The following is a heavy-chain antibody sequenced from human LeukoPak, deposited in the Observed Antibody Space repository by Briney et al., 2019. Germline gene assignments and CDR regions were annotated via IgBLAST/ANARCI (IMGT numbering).Heavy chain of an antibody. V-gene: IGHV1-24*01. CDR2: FDPEDGET. CDR3: ATVLNYSSGWYTSRAEYFQH. J-gene: IGHJ1*01. Sequence: PAASVKVSCKVSGYTLTELSMHWVRQAPGKGLEWMGGFDPEDGETIYAQKFQGRVTMTEDTSTDTAYMELSSLRSEDTAVYYCATVLNYSSGWYTSRAEYFQHWGQGTLVTVSS. D-gene: IGHD6-19*01. CDR1: GYTLTELS.